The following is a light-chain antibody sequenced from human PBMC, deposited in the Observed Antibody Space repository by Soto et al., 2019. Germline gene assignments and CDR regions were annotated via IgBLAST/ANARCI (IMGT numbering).Light chain of an antibody. CDR2: GVS. CDR1: QSVAGN. V-gene: IGKV3-15*01. J-gene: IGKJ4*01. Sequence: EIVMTQSPATLSVSPGETATLSCRASQSVAGNLAWYQQKPGQPPRLLIYGVSTRATGVPARFSGSGSETDFSLTIRRLQIEDFALNYSQQSHTWTPLTFSGGTKVEIK. CDR3: QQSHTWTPLT.